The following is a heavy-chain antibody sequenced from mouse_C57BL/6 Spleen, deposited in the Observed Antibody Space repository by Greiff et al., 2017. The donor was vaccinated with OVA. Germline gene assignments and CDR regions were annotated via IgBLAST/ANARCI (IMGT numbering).Heavy chain of an antibody. J-gene: IGHJ3*01. CDR1: GYTFTSYW. V-gene: IGHV1-69*01. Sequence: QVQLQQPGAELVMPGASVKLSCKASGYTFTSYWMHWVKQRPGQGLEWIGEIDPSDSYTNYNQKFKGKSTLTVDKSSSTAYMQLSSLTSEDSAVYYCARGDNYYGSSWFAYWGQGTLVTVSA. CDR2: IDPSDSYT. CDR3: ARGDNYYGSSWFAY. D-gene: IGHD1-1*01.